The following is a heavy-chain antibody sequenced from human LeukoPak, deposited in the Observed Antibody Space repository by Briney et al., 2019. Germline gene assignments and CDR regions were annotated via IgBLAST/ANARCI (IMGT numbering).Heavy chain of an antibody. CDR3: VRDAWFGESRA. CDR2: INQDDTQK. V-gene: IGHV3-7*01. Sequence: GGSLRLSCAASGFTFTYYWMIWVRQAPGKGLEWVANINQDDTQKYYVDSVKGRFTISRDNAKNSAYLQMNSLRVEDTAVYYCVRDAWFGESRAGGQGTLVTVSS. CDR1: GFTFTYYW. D-gene: IGHD3-10*01. J-gene: IGHJ4*02.